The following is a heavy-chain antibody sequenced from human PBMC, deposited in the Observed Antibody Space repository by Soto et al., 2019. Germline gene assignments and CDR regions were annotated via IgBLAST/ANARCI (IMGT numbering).Heavy chain of an antibody. Sequence: QVQLVQSGAEVKKPGASVKVSCKASGYTFTSYYMHWVRQAPGQGLEWMGIINPSGGSTSYAQKFQGRVTMTRDTSTSTVYMELSSLRSQDTAVYYYARTPRYCSGGSCGPDYWGQGTLVTVSS. CDR3: ARTPRYCSGGSCGPDY. CDR1: GYTFTSYY. V-gene: IGHV1-46*01. D-gene: IGHD2-15*01. J-gene: IGHJ4*02. CDR2: INPSGGST.